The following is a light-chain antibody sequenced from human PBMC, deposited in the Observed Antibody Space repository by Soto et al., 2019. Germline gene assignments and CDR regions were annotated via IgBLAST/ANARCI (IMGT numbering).Light chain of an antibody. CDR3: QQYNDWSSWT. Sequence: EILLTPAVATLLIKQGERATLSCRASQSLSSNLAWYQQKPGQAPRLLIYSTSTRATGIPTRFSGSGSGTEFTLTISSLQSEDFAVYYCQQYNDWSSWTFGQGTRWIP. CDR1: QSLSSN. CDR2: STS. V-gene: IGKV3-15*01. J-gene: IGKJ1*01.